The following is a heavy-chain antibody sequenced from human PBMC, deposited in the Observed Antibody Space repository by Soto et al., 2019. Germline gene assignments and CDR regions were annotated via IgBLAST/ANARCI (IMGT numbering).Heavy chain of an antibody. D-gene: IGHD3-3*01. CDR2: IIPIFGTA. CDR1: GGTFSSYA. Sequence: SVKVSCKASGGTFSSYAISWVRQAPGQGLEWMGGIIPIFGTANYAQKFQGRVTITADESTSTAYMELSSLRSEDTAVYYCASPSTNYDFWSGYYVPPYYGMDVWGQGTTLTVSS. J-gene: IGHJ6*02. CDR3: ASPSTNYDFWSGYYVPPYYGMDV. V-gene: IGHV1-69*13.